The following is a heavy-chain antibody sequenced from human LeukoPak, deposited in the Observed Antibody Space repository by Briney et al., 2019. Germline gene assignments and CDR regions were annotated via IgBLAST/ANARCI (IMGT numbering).Heavy chain of an antibody. D-gene: IGHD2-15*01. CDR2: ISDTGNT. J-gene: IGHJ4*02. V-gene: IGHV3-23*01. CDR1: GFTLSSYA. CDR3: AKAPVTTCRGAFCYPFDC. Sequence: GGSLRLSCAASGFTLSSYAMSWVRQAPGKGLEWVSAISDTGNTYHADSVKGRFTISRDSSKNTLFLQMNRLRPEDAAVYYCAKAPVTTCRGAFCYPFDCWGLGTLVTVSS.